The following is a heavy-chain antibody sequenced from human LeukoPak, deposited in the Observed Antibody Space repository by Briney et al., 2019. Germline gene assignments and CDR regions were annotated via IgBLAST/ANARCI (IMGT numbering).Heavy chain of an antibody. Sequence: GGSLRLSCAASGFTFSSYGMHWVRQAPGKGLEWVAVIWYDGSNKYYADSVKGRFTISRDNSKNTLYLQMNSLRAEDTAVYYCARRRLGVTTYNWFDPWGQGTLVTVSS. D-gene: IGHD2-21*02. CDR3: ARRRLGVTTYNWFDP. CDR2: IWYDGSNK. CDR1: GFTFSSYG. V-gene: IGHV3-33*01. J-gene: IGHJ5*02.